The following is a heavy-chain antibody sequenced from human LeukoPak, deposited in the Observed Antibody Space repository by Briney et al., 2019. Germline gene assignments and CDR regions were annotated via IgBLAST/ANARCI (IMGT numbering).Heavy chain of an antibody. CDR1: GFTFTSYL. CDR3: ARGSLVHYYGSGSYRIRAGFDY. D-gene: IGHD3-10*01. J-gene: IGHJ4*02. Sequence: KAGGSLRLSCAASGFTFTSYLMNWVRQAPGKGLEWVSSISGSSSYIYYADSVEGRFTISRDNAKNSLYLQMNSLRAEDTAVYYCARGSLVHYYGSGSYRIRAGFDYWGQGTLVTVSS. V-gene: IGHV3-21*01. CDR2: ISGSSSYI.